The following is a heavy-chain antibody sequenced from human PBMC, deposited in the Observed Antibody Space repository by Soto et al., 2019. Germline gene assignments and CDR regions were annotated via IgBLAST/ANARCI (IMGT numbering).Heavy chain of an antibody. CDR3: ATDNSSGYYDFDY. CDR2: FDPEDGET. Sequence: ASVKVSCKVSGYTLTELSMHWVRQAPGKGLEWMGGFDPEDGETIYAQKFQGRVTMTEDTSTDTAYMELSSLRSEDTAVYDCATDNSSGYYDFDYWGQGTLVTVSS. D-gene: IGHD3-22*01. CDR1: GYTLTELS. V-gene: IGHV1-24*01. J-gene: IGHJ4*02.